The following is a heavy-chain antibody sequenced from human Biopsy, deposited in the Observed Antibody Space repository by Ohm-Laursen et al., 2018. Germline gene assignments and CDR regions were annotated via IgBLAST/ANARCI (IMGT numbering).Heavy chain of an antibody. CDR1: GYTLTALS. D-gene: IGHD1-1*01. J-gene: IGHJ4*02. V-gene: IGHV1-24*01. CDR2: FAPENGKT. CDR3: AADINVWNVNY. Sequence: ASVTASCKVSGYTLTALSMHWVRQAPGRALEWMGGFAPENGKTIYAQKFQGRITMTEDTSTDTAYMELSSLRSEDTAVYYCAADINVWNVNYWGQGTQVTVSS.